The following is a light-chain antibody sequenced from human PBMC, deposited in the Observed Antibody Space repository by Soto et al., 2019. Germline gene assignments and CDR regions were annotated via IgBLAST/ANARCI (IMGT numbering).Light chain of an antibody. V-gene: IGKV3-20*01. Sequence: EIVLTQSPGTLSLSPGDRATLSCRASQSVSSNYLAWYQQKPGQAPRLLIYGASSRATGIPDRFSGSGSGTDFTLTISRLEAEDFAVYYCQQYGSSPRTFGQGTKVDI. CDR3: QQYGSSPRT. CDR2: GAS. CDR1: QSVSSNY. J-gene: IGKJ1*01.